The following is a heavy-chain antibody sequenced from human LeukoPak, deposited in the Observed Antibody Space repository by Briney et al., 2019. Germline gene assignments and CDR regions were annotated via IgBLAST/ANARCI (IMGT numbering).Heavy chain of an antibody. Sequence: HPGGSLRLSCAASGFTFSGSAMHWVRQASGKGLEWVGRIRSKANSYATAYAASVKGRFTISRDDSKNTAYLQMNSLKTEDTAVYYCTRTLLGYYYGMDVWGQGTTVTVSS. J-gene: IGHJ6*02. CDR1: GFTFSGSA. CDR2: IRSKANSYAT. CDR3: TRTLLGYYYGMDV. V-gene: IGHV3-73*01. D-gene: IGHD3-10*01.